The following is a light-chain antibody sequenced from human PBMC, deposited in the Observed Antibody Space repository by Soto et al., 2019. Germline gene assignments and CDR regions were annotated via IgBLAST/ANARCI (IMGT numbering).Light chain of an antibody. V-gene: IGKV1-39*01. Sequence: DIQMTQSPSSLSAYVGDRVNITCRASQSISYYLNWYQQKPGRAPNLLMYGASSLQSGVPSRFTGSGSGTEFTLTITSLQPGDFAVYYCQQRSNWPPYTFGQGTKLEIK. CDR3: QQRSNWPPYT. CDR2: GAS. J-gene: IGKJ2*01. CDR1: QSISYY.